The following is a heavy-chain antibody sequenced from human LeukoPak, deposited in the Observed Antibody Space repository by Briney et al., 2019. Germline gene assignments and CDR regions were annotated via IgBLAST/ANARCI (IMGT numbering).Heavy chain of an antibody. J-gene: IGHJ4*02. CDR1: GFTFSSCS. D-gene: IGHD1-26*01. CDR2: ISSSSSTI. CDR3: ARVRGSYYKRYFDY. Sequence: GGSLRLSCAASGFTFSSCSMNWVRQAPGKGLEWVSYISSSSSTIYYADSVKGRFTISRDNAKNSLYLQMNSLRAEDTAVYYCARVRGSYYKRYFDYWGQGTLVTVSS. V-gene: IGHV3-48*01.